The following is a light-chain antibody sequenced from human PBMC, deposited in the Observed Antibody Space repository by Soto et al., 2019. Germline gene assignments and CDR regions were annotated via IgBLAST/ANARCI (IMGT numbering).Light chain of an antibody. V-gene: IGKV3-15*01. CDR1: QSVSNN. CDR2: GAS. CDR3: QQYNNWPRT. J-gene: IGKJ1*01. Sequence: ENVLTQSPGTLSLSPGERATLSCRASQSVSNNYLAWYQQKPGQAPRLLIYGASTRATGIPARFSGSGSGTEFTLTISSLQSEDFAVYYCQQYNNWPRTFGQGTKVDIK.